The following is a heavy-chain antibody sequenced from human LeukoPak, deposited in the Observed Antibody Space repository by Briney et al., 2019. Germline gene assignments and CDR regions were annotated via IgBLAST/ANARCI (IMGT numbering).Heavy chain of an antibody. J-gene: IGHJ4*02. Sequence: ASVKVSCKASGYTLTNYDITWVRQAPGQGLEWMGWISTHNGNTNYAQNLQGGVTMTTDTSTSTAYMELRSLKSDDTAVYYCARLAYGADYIDFWGQGTLVTVSS. V-gene: IGHV1-18*01. D-gene: IGHD4-17*01. CDR1: GYTLTNYD. CDR2: ISTHNGNT. CDR3: ARLAYGADYIDF.